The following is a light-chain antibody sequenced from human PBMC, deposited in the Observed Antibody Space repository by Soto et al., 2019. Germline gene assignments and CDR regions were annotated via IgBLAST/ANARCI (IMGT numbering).Light chain of an antibody. CDR3: CSYTTTSTFV. V-gene: IGLV2-14*03. Sequence: QSALTQPASVSGSPGQSITISCTGTSSDIGAYDYVSWYQQHPGKAPKLMIYEVFRRPSGISDRFSGSKSGNTASLTISGLQAEDEADYYCCSYTTTSTFVFGGGTKLT. CDR1: SSDIGAYDY. CDR2: EVF. J-gene: IGLJ2*01.